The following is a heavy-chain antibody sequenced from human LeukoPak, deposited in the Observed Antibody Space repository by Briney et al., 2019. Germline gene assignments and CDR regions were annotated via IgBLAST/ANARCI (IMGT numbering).Heavy chain of an antibody. CDR2: IYHSGST. V-gene: IGHV4-39*07. Sequence: SETLSLTCTVSGGSISSSSYYWGWIRQPPGKGLEWIGSIYHSGSTYYNPSLKSRVTISVDTSKNQFSLKLSSVTAADTAVYYCARDYYDSSGIDWFDPWGQGTLVTVSS. CDR3: ARDYYDSSGIDWFDP. J-gene: IGHJ5*02. CDR1: GGSISSSSYY. D-gene: IGHD3-22*01.